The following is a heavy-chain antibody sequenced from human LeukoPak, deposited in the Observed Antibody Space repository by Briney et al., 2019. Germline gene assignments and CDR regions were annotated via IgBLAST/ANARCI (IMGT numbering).Heavy chain of an antibody. Sequence: SETLSLTRTVSGGSISSSSYYWGWIRQPPGKGLEWIGSIYYSGSTYYNPSLKSRVTISVDTSKNQFSLKLSSVTAADTAVYYCVVIVVVTETVDYWGQGTLVTVSS. CDR3: VVIVVVTETVDY. CDR2: IYYSGST. V-gene: IGHV4-39*01. J-gene: IGHJ4*02. CDR1: GGSISSSSYY. D-gene: IGHD2-21*02.